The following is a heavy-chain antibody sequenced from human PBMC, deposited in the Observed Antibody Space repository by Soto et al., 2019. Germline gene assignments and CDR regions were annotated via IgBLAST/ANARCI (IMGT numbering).Heavy chain of an antibody. Sequence: QVQLVQSGAEAGKPGSSVKVSCRASGGIFSSFTISWVRQAPGQGLEWLGGIIRIFDTPTYAQNFQGRVTITADKSTNTVYMELSSLRSEDTAVYYCATHGATTMARGAMKHYYYVMDVWGQGTTVTVSS. CDR1: GGIFSSFT. D-gene: IGHD3-10*01. J-gene: IGHJ6*02. CDR3: ATHGATTMARGAMKHYYYVMDV. CDR2: IIRIFDTP. V-gene: IGHV1-69*06.